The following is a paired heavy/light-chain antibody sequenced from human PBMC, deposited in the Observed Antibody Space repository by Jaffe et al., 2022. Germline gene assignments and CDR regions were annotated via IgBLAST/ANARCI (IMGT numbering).Heavy chain of an antibody. V-gene: IGHV4-61*01. CDR1: GGSVSSSSYY. D-gene: IGHD2-2*01. J-gene: IGHJ4*02. CDR3: ARDDLILGFCRSTSCPHHFDC. CDR2: VYYSGST. Sequence: QVQLQESGPGLVKPSETLSLTCTVSGGSVSSSSYYWSWIRQPPGKGLEWIGYVYYSGSTNYNPSLESRVTISVDTSKNQFSLKLSSVTAADTAVYYCARDDLILGFCRSTSCPHHFDCWGQGTLVTVSS.
Light chain of an antibody. V-gene: IGLV8-61*01. Sequence: QTVVTQEPSFSVSPGGTVTLTCALSSGSVSTSHSPSWYQQTPGQAPRTLIYSTNTRSSGVPDRFSGSILGNKAALTITGAQADDESDYYCVLYMGSGISVFGGGTTLTVL. CDR2: STN. J-gene: IGLJ3*02. CDR1: SGSVSTSHS. CDR3: VLYMGSGISV.